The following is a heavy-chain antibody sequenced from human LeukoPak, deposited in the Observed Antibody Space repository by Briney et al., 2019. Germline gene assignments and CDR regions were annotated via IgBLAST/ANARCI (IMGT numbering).Heavy chain of an antibody. D-gene: IGHD4-11*01. CDR3: ARGAALDYSELSD. J-gene: IGHJ4*02. CDR1: GYTFTGYY. V-gene: IGHV1-2*02. CDR2: INPNSGGT. Sequence: GASVKVSCKASGYTFTGYYMHWVRQAPGQGLESMGWINPNSGGTNYAQKFQGRVTMTRDTSISTAYMELSRLRSDDTAVYYCARGAALDYSELSDWGQGTLVTVSS.